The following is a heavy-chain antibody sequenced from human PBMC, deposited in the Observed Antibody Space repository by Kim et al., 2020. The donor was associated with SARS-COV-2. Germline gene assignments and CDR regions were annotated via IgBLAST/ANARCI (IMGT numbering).Heavy chain of an antibody. D-gene: IGHD3-22*01. CDR3: ARHWGSHYYDSSGYYP. Sequence: GESLKISCKGSGYSFTSYWIGWVRQMPGKGLEWMGIIYPGDSDTRYSPSFQGQVTISADKSISTAYLQWSSLKASDTAMYYCARHWGSHYYDSSGYYPWGQGTLVTVSS. V-gene: IGHV5-51*01. CDR2: IYPGDSDT. J-gene: IGHJ5*02. CDR1: GYSFTSYW.